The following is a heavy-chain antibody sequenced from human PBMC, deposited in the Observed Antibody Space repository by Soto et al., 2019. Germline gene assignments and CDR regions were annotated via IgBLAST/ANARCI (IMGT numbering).Heavy chain of an antibody. CDR1: GFTFTSSA. J-gene: IGHJ4*02. D-gene: IGHD3-22*01. CDR2: IVVGSGNT. Sequence: SVKVSCKASGFTFTSSAVQWVRRARGQRLEWIGWIVVGSGNTNYAQKFQERVTITRDMSTSTAYMELSSLRSEDTAVYYCAADPNYYDSSGYYLGDYWGQGTLVTVSS. V-gene: IGHV1-58*01. CDR3: AADPNYYDSSGYYLGDY.